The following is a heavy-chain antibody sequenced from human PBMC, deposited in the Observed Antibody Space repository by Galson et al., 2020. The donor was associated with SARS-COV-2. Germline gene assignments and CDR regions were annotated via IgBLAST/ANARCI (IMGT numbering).Heavy chain of an antibody. Sequence: SVKVSCMASGFTFDSSAVQWVRQARGQRLEWIGWIVAASGTTKYAQKLQERVTITRDRSTSTVYMELSSLRSEDTAIYYCAADKTLGTVTDRTPADSWGQETLVTVSS. D-gene: IGHD2-21*02. CDR3: AADKTLGTVTDRTPADS. CDR2: IVAASGTT. CDR1: GFTFDSSA. V-gene: IGHV1-58*01. J-gene: IGHJ4*02.